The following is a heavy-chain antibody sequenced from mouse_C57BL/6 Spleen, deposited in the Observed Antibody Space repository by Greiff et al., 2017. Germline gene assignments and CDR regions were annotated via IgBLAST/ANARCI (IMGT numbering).Heavy chain of an antibody. Sequence: VQLKESGPELVKPGASVKMSCKASGYTFTDYNMHWVKQSHGKSLAWIGYINPNNGGTSYNQKFKGKATLTVNKSSSKAYMELRNLTSEDSAVYYCARSDGNYGYFDVWGTGTTVTVSS. CDR3: ARSDGNYGYFDV. CDR1: GYTFTDYN. V-gene: IGHV1-22*01. D-gene: IGHD2-1*01. CDR2: INPNNGGT. J-gene: IGHJ1*03.